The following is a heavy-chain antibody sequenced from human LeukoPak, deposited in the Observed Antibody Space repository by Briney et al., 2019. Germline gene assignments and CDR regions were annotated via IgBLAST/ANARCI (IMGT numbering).Heavy chain of an antibody. CDR1: GYTFTSYD. D-gene: IGHD5-12*01. Sequence: ASVKVSCKASGYTFTSYDIHWVRQAPGQGLEWMGWISAYNGNTNYAQKLQGRVTMTTDTSTSTAYMELRSLRSDDTAVYYCARDSSERGYDEYWGQGTLVTVSS. V-gene: IGHV1-18*01. CDR3: ARDSSERGYDEY. CDR2: ISAYNGNT. J-gene: IGHJ4*02.